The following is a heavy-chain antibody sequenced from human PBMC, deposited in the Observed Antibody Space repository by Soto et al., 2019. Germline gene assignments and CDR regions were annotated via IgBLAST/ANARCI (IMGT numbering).Heavy chain of an antibody. V-gene: IGHV4-39*01. J-gene: IGHJ5*02. Sequence: PSETLSLTCTVSGGSISSGSYHWGWIRQPPRKGLEWIGSIYYSGTTHYKPSLKSRVTISVDTSQNQFSLSLSSVTAADTAVYYCARAQKGIAAAGTGHRYNWFDPWGQGTLVTVSS. D-gene: IGHD6-13*01. CDR1: GGSISSGSYH. CDR2: IYYSGTT. CDR3: ARAQKGIAAAGTGHRYNWFDP.